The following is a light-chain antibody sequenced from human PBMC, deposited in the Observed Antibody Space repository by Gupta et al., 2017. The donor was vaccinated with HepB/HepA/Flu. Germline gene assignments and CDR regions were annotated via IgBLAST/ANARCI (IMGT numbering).Light chain of an antibody. CDR2: DN. Sequence: QPVLTQPPSASGTPGQRVTISCSGSSSNIGNDNANWYQQLPGTAPKLLIYDNQRPSGVPDRFSGSKSGTTASLAISGLRSEDEADYYCVGWDDSLSGYVFGAGTKVTVL. CDR3: VGWDDSLSGYV. CDR1: SSNIGNDN. V-gene: IGLV1-47*01. J-gene: IGLJ1*01.